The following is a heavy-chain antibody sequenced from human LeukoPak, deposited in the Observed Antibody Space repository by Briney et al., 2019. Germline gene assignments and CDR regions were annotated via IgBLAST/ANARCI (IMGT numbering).Heavy chain of an antibody. CDR1: GYSISSGYY. V-gene: IGHV4-38-2*02. CDR2: IYHSGST. D-gene: IGHD3-22*01. J-gene: IGHJ4*02. CDR3: ARTNQLYYDSSGYLDY. Sequence: SETLSLTCTVSGYSISSGYYWGWIRQPPGKGLEWIGSIYHSGSTYYNPSLKSRVTISVDTSKNQFSLKLSSVTAADTAVYYCARTNQLYYDSSGYLDYWGQGTLVTVSS.